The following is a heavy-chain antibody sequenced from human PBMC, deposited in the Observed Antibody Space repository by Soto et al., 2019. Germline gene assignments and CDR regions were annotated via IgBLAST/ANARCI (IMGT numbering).Heavy chain of an antibody. CDR2: IYPGDSDT. CDR3: ARGISRDGYPYPDY. Sequence: GEALKMSCKVSGDCLYKTWHAWLRHVPGKGLEWVGIIYPGDSDTRYSPSLEGQVTLSVEKSISTAYLQWSSLKDSDTAVYYCARGISRDGYPYPDYWGHGTLVTVSS. J-gene: IGHJ4*01. V-gene: IGHV5-51*01. CDR1: GDCLYKTW. D-gene: IGHD5-12*01.